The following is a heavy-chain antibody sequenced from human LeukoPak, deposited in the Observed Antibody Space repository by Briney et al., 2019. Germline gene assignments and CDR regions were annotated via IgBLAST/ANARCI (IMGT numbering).Heavy chain of an antibody. J-gene: IGHJ5*02. V-gene: IGHV4-34*01. CDR2: INHSGST. CDR1: GGSFSGYY. Sequence: SETLSLTCAVSGGSFSGYYWSWIRQPPGKGLEWIGEINHSGSTNYNPSLKSRVTISVDTSKNQFSLKLSSVTAADTAVYYCAREDYYDSSGYPNWFDPWGQGTLVTVSS. CDR3: AREDYYDSSGYPNWFDP. D-gene: IGHD3-22*01.